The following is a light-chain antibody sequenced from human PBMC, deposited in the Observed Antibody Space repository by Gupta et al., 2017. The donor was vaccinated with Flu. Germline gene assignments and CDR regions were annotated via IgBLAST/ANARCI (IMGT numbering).Light chain of an antibody. J-gene: IGKJ1*01. CDR2: DAS. CDR1: QSVSSY. CDR3: QQRSNGWT. Sequence: VLTQSPATLSVSPGDSATLSCRASQSVSSYLAWYQQTPGQATRLLIYDASNRATGIPARFSGRGSGTDCTLTISSIEPEDVAVYYCQQRSNGWTFGRGTKVEIK. V-gene: IGKV3-11*01.